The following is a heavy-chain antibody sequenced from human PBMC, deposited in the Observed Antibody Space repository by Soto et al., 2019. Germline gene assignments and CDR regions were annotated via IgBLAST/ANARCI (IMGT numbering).Heavy chain of an antibody. J-gene: IGHJ4*02. CDR1: GFTFSSYV. CDR3: AKNVGDSSGRGWGGLDY. Sequence: EVQLLESGGGLVQSGGSLRLSCAASGFTFSSYVMSWVRQAPGKGLEWVSSISGSGGSTYYADSVKGRLTISRDNSKNPVYLQMTSLRAEEAAVYYCAKNVGDSSGRGWGGLDYWGQGTLVTVSS. V-gene: IGHV3-23*01. D-gene: IGHD6-25*01. CDR2: ISGSGGST.